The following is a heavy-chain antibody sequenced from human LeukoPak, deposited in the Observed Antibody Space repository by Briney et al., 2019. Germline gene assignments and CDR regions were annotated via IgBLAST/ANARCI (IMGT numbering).Heavy chain of an antibody. CDR3: AKSGQSVGYDFWSGKPDYYFDY. V-gene: IGHV3-23*01. D-gene: IGHD3-3*01. J-gene: IGHJ4*02. CDR2: ISGSGGST. CDR1: GFTFSSYA. Sequence: GGSLRLSCAASGFTFSSYALSWVRQAPGKGREWVSAISGSGGSTYYADSVKGRFTISRDNSKNTLYLQMSSLRAEDTAVYCCAKSGQSVGYDFWSGKPDYYFDYWGQGTLVSVSS.